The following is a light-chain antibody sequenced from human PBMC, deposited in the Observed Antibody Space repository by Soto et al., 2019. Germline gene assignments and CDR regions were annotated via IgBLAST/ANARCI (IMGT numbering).Light chain of an antibody. CDR1: QSVRSN. CDR2: SAS. CDR3: QQYDNWTFT. Sequence: IVMTQSRPTLSVSPGERATLSCRASQSVRSNLAWYQQKPGQAPRLLIYSASTRATGIPARFSGSGSGTEFTLTISSLQSEDFAIYYCQQYDNWTFTFGQGTRLEIK. J-gene: IGKJ5*01. V-gene: IGKV3-15*01.